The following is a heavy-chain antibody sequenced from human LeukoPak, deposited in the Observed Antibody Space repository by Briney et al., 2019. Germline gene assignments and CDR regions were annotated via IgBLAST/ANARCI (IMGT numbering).Heavy chain of an antibody. Sequence: GGSLRLSCSASGFTSSSYSMSWVRQAPGKGLEWVSAISGSGVTTYYADSLKGRFTISRDNSKNTLYLQMNSLRAEDTAVYYCAKDLRFGTTVTTRGQGTLVTVSS. V-gene: IGHV3-23*01. CDR3: AKDLRFGTTVTT. CDR2: ISGSGVTT. D-gene: IGHD4-17*01. CDR1: GFTSSSYS. J-gene: IGHJ4*02.